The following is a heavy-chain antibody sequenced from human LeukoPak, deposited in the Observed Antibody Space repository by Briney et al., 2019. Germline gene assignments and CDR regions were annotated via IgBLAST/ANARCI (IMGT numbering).Heavy chain of an antibody. D-gene: IGHD1-26*01. V-gene: IGHV3-21*01. Sequence: GGSLRLSCAVSGFTFSSYSMNWVRQAPGKGLEWVSSISSGSSYIYYADSVKGRFTISRDNAKKSLYLQMNSLRAEDTAVYYCAKDERFGYSGIPGAVDYWGQGTLVTVSS. J-gene: IGHJ4*02. CDR2: ISSGSSYI. CDR1: GFTFSSYS. CDR3: AKDERFGYSGIPGAVDY.